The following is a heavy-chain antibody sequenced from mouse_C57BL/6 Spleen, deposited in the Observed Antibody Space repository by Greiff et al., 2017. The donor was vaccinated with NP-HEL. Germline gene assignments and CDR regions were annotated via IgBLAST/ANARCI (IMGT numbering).Heavy chain of an antibody. CDR2: IDPSDSYT. J-gene: IGHJ2*01. CDR3: ARMTPPAY. Sequence: QVQLQQPGAELVKPGASVKLSCKASGYTFTSYWMQWVKQRPGQGLEWIGEIDPSDSYTNYNQKFKGKATLTVDTSSSTAYMQLSSLTSEDSAVYYCARMTPPAYWGQGTTLTVSS. V-gene: IGHV1-50*01. CDR1: GYTFTSYW.